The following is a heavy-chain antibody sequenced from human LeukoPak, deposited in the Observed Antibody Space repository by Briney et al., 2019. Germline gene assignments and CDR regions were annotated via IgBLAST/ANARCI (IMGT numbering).Heavy chain of an antibody. CDR3: ARAADYSIDY. Sequence: GRSLRLSCAASGFTLSSYGMHWVRQAPGKGLEWVAVIWYDGSNKYYADSVKGRFTISRDNSKNTLYLQMNSLRAEDTAVYYCARAADYSIDYWGQGTLVTVSS. CDR1: GFTLSSYG. V-gene: IGHV3-33*01. D-gene: IGHD2-15*01. J-gene: IGHJ4*02. CDR2: IWYDGSNK.